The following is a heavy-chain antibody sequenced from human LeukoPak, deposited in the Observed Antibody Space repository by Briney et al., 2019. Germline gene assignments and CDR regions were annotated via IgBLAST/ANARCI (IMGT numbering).Heavy chain of an antibody. J-gene: IGHJ3*02. D-gene: IGHD3-22*01. CDR2: INWNGGRT. CDR1: GFMFDDYG. Sequence: GGSLRLSCAASGFMFDDYGMSWVRQAPGKGLEWVSGINWNGGRTGYADSVKGRFTISRDNAKNFLYLQMNSLRAEDTALYYCARGNAEVTMIVPGAFDIWGQGTMVTVSS. V-gene: IGHV3-20*04. CDR3: ARGNAEVTMIVPGAFDI.